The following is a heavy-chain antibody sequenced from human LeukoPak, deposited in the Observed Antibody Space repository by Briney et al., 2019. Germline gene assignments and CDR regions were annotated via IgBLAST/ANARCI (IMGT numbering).Heavy chain of an antibody. J-gene: IGHJ6*02. CDR1: GGSISGTYY. Sequence: SETLSLTCTVSGGSISGTYYWSWIRQPPGKGLEWIGYIYYTGTTDSNPSLKSRVTISLDTSKNQFSLKLSSVTAADTAVYYCARGKRSANMDVWGQGTTVTVSS. V-gene: IGHV4-59*12. CDR2: IYYTGTT. CDR3: ARGKRSANMDV.